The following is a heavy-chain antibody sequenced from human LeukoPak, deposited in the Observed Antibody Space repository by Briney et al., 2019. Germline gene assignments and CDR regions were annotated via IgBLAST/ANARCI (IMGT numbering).Heavy chain of an antibody. CDR1: GFTFSSYG. Sequence: GGSLRLSCGASGFTFSSYGMSWVRQAPGKGLEWVSSISDSGDRTFYADSVKGRFTISRDNSKNTLFLQVNSLRAEDTAVYYCAKLLMAMVRGVDIDCWGQGTLVTVSS. V-gene: IGHV3-23*01. CDR3: AKLLMAMVRGVDIDC. D-gene: IGHD3-10*01. CDR2: ISDSGDRT. J-gene: IGHJ4*02.